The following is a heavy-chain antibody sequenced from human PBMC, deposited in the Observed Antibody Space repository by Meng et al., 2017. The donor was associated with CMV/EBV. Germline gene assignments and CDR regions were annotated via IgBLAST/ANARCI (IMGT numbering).Heavy chain of an antibody. CDR2: IYHSGST. V-gene: IGHV4-38-2*02. D-gene: IGHD3-16*01. J-gene: IGHJ4*02. CDR1: GYSISSGYY. CDR3: ARGLARRGNFDY. Sequence: SETLSLTCTVSGYSISSGYYWGWIRQPPEKGLEWIGSIYHSGSTYYNPSLKSRVTISVDTSKNQFSLKLSSVTAADTAVYYCARGLARRGNFDYWGQGTLVTVSS.